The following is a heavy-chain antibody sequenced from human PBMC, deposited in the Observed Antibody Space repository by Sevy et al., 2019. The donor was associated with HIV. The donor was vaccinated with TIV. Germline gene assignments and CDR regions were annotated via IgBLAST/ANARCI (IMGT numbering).Heavy chain of an antibody. CDR2: ISKDGTNK. CDR3: ATPNYSNVRLRGYYGMDV. D-gene: IGHD4-4*01. Sequence: GGSLRLSCSASGFNISPYALHWVRQTPGKGLQWLAVISKDGTNKDYADFVKGRFTISRDNSKNTLYLQMNSLKPEDTALYYCATPNYSNVRLRGYYGMDVWGQGTTVTVSS. V-gene: IGHV3-30*04. CDR1: GFNISPYA. J-gene: IGHJ6*02.